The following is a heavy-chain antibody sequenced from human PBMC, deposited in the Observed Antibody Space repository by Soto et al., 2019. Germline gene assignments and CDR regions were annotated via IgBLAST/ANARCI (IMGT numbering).Heavy chain of an antibody. CDR3: ARAQPTTGWNYFEY. V-gene: IGHV6-1*01. D-gene: IGHD1-26*01. J-gene: IGHJ4*02. CDR2: TYYRSKWYN. CDR1: GDSVSNNSAA. Sequence: PSQTLSLTCAIFGDSVSNNSAAWSWVRQSPSRGLEWLGRTYYRSKWYNDYAVFVKSRITINPDTSKNQFSLQLNSVTPGDTAIYYCARAQPTTGWNYFEYWGQGILVTVSS.